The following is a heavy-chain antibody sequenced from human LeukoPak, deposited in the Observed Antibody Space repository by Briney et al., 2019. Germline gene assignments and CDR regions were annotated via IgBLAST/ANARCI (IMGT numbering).Heavy chain of an antibody. D-gene: IGHD6-19*01. V-gene: IGHV1-2*02. J-gene: IGHJ4*02. CDR1: GYTFTGYY. Sequence: ASVKVSCKASGYTFTGYYMHWVRQAPGQGLEWMGWINPNSGGTNYAQKFQGRVTMTRDTSISTAYMELSRLRSDDTAVYYCASPRYSSGWWEYYFDYWGQGTLVTVSS. CDR2: INPNSGGT. CDR3: ASPRYSSGWWEYYFDY.